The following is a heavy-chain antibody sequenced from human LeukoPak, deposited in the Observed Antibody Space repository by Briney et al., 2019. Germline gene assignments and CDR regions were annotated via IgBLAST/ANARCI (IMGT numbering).Heavy chain of an antibody. V-gene: IGHV3-53*01. CDR3: ARVYKWLVLTFYYYYMDV. J-gene: IGHJ6*03. CDR2: IYSGGST. D-gene: IGHD6-19*01. Sequence: GGSLRLSCAASGFTVSSSYMSWVRQAPGKGLEWVSVIYSGGSTYYAASVKGRFTISRDNSKNTLYLQMNSLRAEDTAEYYCARVYKWLVLTFYYYYMDVWGKGTTVTVSS. CDR1: GFTVSSSY.